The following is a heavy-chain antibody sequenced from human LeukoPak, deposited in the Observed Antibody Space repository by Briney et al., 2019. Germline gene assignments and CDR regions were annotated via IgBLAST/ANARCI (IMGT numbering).Heavy chain of an antibody. D-gene: IGHD3-16*02. CDR3: ARDRDPYYDYLWGSYRPSYFDD. V-gene: IGHV3-21*01. CDR1: GFSFTNYS. Sequence: GGSLRLSCAASGFSFTNYSMNWVRQAPGKGLEWVSSISSSSSYIYYADSVKGRFTISRDNTKNSLNLQMNSLRAEDTAVYYCARDRDPYYDYLWGSYRPSYFDDWGQGTLVTVSS. J-gene: IGHJ4*02. CDR2: ISSSSSYI.